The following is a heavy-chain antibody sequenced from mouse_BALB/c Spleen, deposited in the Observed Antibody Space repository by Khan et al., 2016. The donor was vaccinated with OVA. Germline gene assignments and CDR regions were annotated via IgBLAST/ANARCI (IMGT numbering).Heavy chain of an antibody. V-gene: IGHV5-6*01. CDR2: ISTGGSYT. D-gene: IGHD1-1*01. J-gene: IGHJ3*01. Sequence: EVQLVESGGDLVKPGGSLKLSCAASGFTFSTYGMTWVRQTPDKRLEWVATISTGGSYTYYPDSVKGRFTISRDTAKNTLYLQMSSMKSEDTAMFYCARRAYYYESGGFAYWGQGTQVTVSA. CDR1: GFTFSTYG. CDR3: ARRAYYYESGGFAY.